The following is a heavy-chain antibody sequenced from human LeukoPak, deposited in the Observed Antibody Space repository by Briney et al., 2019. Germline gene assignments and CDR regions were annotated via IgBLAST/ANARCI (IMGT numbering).Heavy chain of an antibody. CDR1: GGSVSSTNS. CDR2: IYHSGSA. J-gene: IGHJ4*02. Sequence: SETPSLTCAVSGGSVSSTNSWSWVRQSPGKGLEWIGEIYHSGSANYNPSLRSRVTMSLDKSKNQFSLKLSSVTAADTAVYYCARVDPPRRLDYWGQGTLVTVSS. V-gene: IGHV4-4*02. D-gene: IGHD2-21*02. CDR3: ARVDPPRRLDY.